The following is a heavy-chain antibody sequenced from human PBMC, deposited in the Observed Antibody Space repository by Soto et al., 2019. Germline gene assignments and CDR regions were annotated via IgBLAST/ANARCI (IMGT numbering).Heavy chain of an antibody. J-gene: IGHJ6*02. D-gene: IGHD2-2*01. CDR3: ASQGIVLVPAPDSYYYYGMDV. Sequence: ASVKVSCKASGYTFTSYYMHWVRQAPGQGLEWMGIINPSGGSTSYAQKFQGRVIMTRDTSTSTVYMELSSLRSEDTAVYYCASQGIVLVPAPDSYYYYGMDVWGQGTTVTVSS. CDR1: GYTFTSYY. V-gene: IGHV1-46*01. CDR2: INPSGGST.